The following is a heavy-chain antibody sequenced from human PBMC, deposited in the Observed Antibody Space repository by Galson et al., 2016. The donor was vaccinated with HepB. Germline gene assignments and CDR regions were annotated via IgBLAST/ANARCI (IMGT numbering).Heavy chain of an antibody. CDR2: ISAYNGNT. CDR1: GYTFTSYG. Sequence: SVKVSCKASGYTFTSYGISWVRQAPGQGLEWMGWISAYNGNTNFAQKIQGRVTMTTDTSTSTAYMELRSLRSDDTAVYYCARDGAVTSDSFDIWGQGTMVTVSS. J-gene: IGHJ3*02. V-gene: IGHV1-18*04. D-gene: IGHD4-17*01. CDR3: ARDGAVTSDSFDI.